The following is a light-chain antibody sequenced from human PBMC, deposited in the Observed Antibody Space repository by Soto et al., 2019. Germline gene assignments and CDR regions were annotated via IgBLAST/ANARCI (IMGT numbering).Light chain of an antibody. V-gene: IGLV2-23*01. J-gene: IGLJ2*01. CDR1: NSDVGTYNL. CDR3: CSYAGVTSVI. CDR2: EDI. Sequence: QSVLTQPASVSGSPGQSITISCTGTNSDVGTYNLVSWYQRHPGKAPTLIIYEDIKRPSGVSDRFSGSKSGDTASLTISGLQAEDEADYYCCSYAGVTSVIFGGGTKVTVL.